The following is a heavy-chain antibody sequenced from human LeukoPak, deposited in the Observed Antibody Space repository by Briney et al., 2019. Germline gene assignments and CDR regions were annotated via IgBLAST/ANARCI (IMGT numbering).Heavy chain of an antibody. CDR1: GGSFSGYY. V-gene: IGHV4-34*01. Sequence: PSETLSLTCAVYGGSFSGYYWSWIRQPPGKGLEWIGEINHSGSTNYNPSLKSRVTISVDTSKNQFSLKLNSVTAADTAVYYCARDSGSSPRFDPWGQGTLVTVSS. CDR2: INHSGST. CDR3: ARDSGSSPRFDP. D-gene: IGHD6-6*01. J-gene: IGHJ5*02.